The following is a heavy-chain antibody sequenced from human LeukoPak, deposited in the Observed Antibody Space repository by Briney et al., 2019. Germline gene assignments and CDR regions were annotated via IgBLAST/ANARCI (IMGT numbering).Heavy chain of an antibody. CDR1: GFTFSSYS. J-gene: IGHJ5*02. Sequence: PGGSLRLSCAASGFTFSSYSMNWVRQAPGKGLEWVSYISSSSSTIYYADSVKGRFTISRDNAKNSLYLQMNSLRAEDTAVYYCARDLWERPYPWGQGTLVTVSS. D-gene: IGHD1-26*01. V-gene: IGHV3-48*01. CDR2: ISSSSSTI. CDR3: ARDLWERPYP.